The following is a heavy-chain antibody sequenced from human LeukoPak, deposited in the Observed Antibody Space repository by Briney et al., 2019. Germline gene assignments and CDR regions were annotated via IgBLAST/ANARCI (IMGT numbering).Heavy chain of an antibody. D-gene: IGHD5-24*01. Sequence: GGSLRLSCAASGFTFSSYIMNWVRQAPGKGLEWVSSISSSSSYIYYADSVKGRFTISRDNAKNSLYLQMNSLRAEDTAVYYCARDTRRWLQYSFDYWGQGTLVTVSS. CDR2: ISSSSSYI. J-gene: IGHJ4*02. V-gene: IGHV3-21*01. CDR1: GFTFSSYI. CDR3: ARDTRRWLQYSFDY.